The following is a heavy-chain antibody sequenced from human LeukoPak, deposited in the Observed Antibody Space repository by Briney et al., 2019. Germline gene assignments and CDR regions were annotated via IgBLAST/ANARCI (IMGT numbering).Heavy chain of an antibody. CDR1: GFTFSSYS. J-gene: IGHJ4*02. CDR3: AKRVAAPGPTFDY. V-gene: IGHV3-23*01. Sequence: PGGSLRLSCAASGFTFSSYSMSWVRQAPGKGLEWGSAISGSGGSTYYADSVKGRFTISRDNSKNTLYLQMNILRAEDTAVYYCAKRVAAPGPTFDYWGQGTLVTVSS. CDR2: ISGSGGST. D-gene: IGHD6-13*01.